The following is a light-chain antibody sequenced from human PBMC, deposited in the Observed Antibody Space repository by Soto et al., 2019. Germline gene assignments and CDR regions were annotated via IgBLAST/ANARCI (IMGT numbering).Light chain of an antibody. J-gene: IGLJ1*01. V-gene: IGLV3-21*02. CDR3: QVWDSSSHYTYV. Sequence: SYELTQPPSVSVAPGQTAKITCGGNNIGSKSVHWYQQKPGQAPVLVVYDNSDRPSGIPERFSGSNSGNTATLSISRVEVEDEADYYCQVWDSSSHYTYVFGTGTKLTVL. CDR1: NIGSKS. CDR2: DNS.